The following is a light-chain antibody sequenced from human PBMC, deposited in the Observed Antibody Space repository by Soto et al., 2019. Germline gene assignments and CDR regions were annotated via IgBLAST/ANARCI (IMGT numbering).Light chain of an antibody. CDR2: GAS. CDR1: RSVSSTF. Sequence: EIVLTQSPGTLSLSPGERATLSCRASRSVSSTFLAWYQHKPGQAPRLLIYGASSRATGIPDRFSGSGSGTDFTLTISRLEPEDFAVYYCQQYGTSPVTFGQGTKGEIK. J-gene: IGKJ1*01. CDR3: QQYGTSPVT. V-gene: IGKV3-20*01.